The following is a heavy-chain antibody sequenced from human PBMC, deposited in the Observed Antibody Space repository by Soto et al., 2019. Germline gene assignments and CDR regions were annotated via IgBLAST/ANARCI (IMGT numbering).Heavy chain of an antibody. D-gene: IGHD5-12*01. Sequence: GGSLRLSCAAPGFTFSAFAMNWVRQAPGKGLEWVSAITGSGGSTYYVDSVKGRFTISRDNSKNTLHLQMNSLRAEDSAVYYCAKLSGHDYYYYIAVWGKGTTVTVSS. J-gene: IGHJ6*03. CDR2: ITGSGGST. V-gene: IGHV3-23*01. CDR3: AKLSGHDYYYYIAV. CDR1: GFTFSAFA.